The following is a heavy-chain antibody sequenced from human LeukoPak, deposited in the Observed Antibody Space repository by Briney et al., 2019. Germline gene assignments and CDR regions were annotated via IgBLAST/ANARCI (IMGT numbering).Heavy chain of an antibody. J-gene: IGHJ4*02. CDR2: INPNSGGT. CDR3: ARDRSYSRGLFGY. V-gene: IGHV1-2*02. Sequence: ASVKVSCKASGYTFTGYYMHWVRQAPGQGLEWMGWINPNSGGTNYAQKFQGRVTMTRDTSISTAYMELSRLRSDDTAVYYCARDRSYSRGLFGYWGQGTLVTVSS. D-gene: IGHD6-19*01. CDR1: GYTFTGYY.